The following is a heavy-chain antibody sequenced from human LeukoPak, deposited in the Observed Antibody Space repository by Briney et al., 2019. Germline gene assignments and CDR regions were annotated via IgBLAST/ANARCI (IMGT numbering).Heavy chain of an antibody. J-gene: IGHJ3*02. CDR3: ARVSPHSTIFGVVYDAFDI. D-gene: IGHD3-3*01. V-gene: IGHV4-38-2*02. Sequence: PSETLSLTCTVSGYSISSGYYWGWIRQPPGKGLEWIGSIYHSGSTYYNPSLKSRVTISVDKSKNQFSLKLSSVTAADTAVYYCARVSPHSTIFGVVYDAFDIWGQGTMVTVSS. CDR1: GYSISSGYY. CDR2: IYHSGST.